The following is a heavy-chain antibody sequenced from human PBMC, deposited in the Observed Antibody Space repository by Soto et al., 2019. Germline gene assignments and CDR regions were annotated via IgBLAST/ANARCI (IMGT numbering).Heavy chain of an antibody. V-gene: IGHV3-15*07. CDR3: TGDCISTSCYGRHYYYYYGMDV. J-gene: IGHJ6*02. CDR1: GFTFSNAW. CDR2: IKSKTDGGTT. Sequence: EVQLVESGGGLVKPGGSLRLSCAASGFTFSNAWMNWVRQAPGKGLEWVGRIKSKTDGGTTDYAAPVKGRFTISRDDSKNTLYLQMNSLKTEDTAVYYCTGDCISTSCYGRHYYYYYGMDVWGQGTTVTVSS. D-gene: IGHD2-2*01.